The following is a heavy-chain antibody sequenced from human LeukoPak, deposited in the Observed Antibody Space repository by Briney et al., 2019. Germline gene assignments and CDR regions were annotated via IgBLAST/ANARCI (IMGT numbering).Heavy chain of an antibody. CDR1: GYTFTGYY. CDR3: ARANGKRIRGVTILENPINYFDY. D-gene: IGHD3-10*01. Sequence: ASVKVSCKASGYTFTGYYMHWVRQAPGQGLEWMGWINPNSGGTNYAQKFQGRVTMTRDTSISTAYMELSRLRSDDTAVYYCARANGKRIRGVTILENPINYFDYWGQGTLVTVSS. CDR2: INPNSGGT. V-gene: IGHV1-2*02. J-gene: IGHJ4*02.